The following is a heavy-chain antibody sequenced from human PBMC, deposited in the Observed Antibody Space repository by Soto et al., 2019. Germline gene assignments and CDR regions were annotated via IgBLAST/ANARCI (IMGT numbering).Heavy chain of an antibody. Sequence: GGSLRLSCAASGFTFSNAWMSWVRQAPGKGLEWVGRIKSKTDGGTTDYAAPVKGRFTISRDDSKNTLYLQMNSLKTEDTAVYYCTTAEDLDYYMDVWGKGTTVTVSS. CDR3: TTAEDLDYYMDV. J-gene: IGHJ6*03. CDR2: IKSKTDGGTT. CDR1: GFTFSNAW. V-gene: IGHV3-15*01. D-gene: IGHD2-15*01.